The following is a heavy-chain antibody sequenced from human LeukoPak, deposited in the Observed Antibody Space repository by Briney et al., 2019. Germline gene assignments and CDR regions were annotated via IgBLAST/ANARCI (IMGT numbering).Heavy chain of an antibody. J-gene: IGHJ3*02. V-gene: IGHV3-48*01. CDR3: ARTYDFGRGPPGDAFDN. D-gene: IGHD3-3*01. Sequence: GGSLRLSCAASGFTFTIFGLNWVRQAPGKGPEWVSYIDARSGITYYADSVQGRFTVSRDDARESVFLQMDGLRVDDTAVYYCARTYDFGRGPPGDAFDNWGPGTWVIVSA. CDR2: IDARSGIT. CDR1: GFTFTIFG.